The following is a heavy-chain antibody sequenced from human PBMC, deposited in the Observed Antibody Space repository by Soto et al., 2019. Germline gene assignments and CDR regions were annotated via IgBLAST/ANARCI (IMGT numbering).Heavy chain of an antibody. Sequence: ASVKVSCKASGYTFTTYGITWVRQAPGQGLEWMGWISADNGNTNYAQKLQGRVTMTTDTSTSTAYMELRSLGSDDTAVYYCARDDVKADRDYSLHYFDYWGQGTLVTVSS. CDR3: ARDDVKADRDYSLHYFDY. D-gene: IGHD4-17*01. CDR2: ISADNGNT. CDR1: GYTFTTYG. J-gene: IGHJ4*02. V-gene: IGHV1-18*01.